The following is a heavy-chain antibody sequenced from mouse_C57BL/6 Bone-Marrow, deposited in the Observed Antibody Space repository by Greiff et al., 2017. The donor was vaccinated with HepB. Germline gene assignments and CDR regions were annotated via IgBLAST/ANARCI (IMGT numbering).Heavy chain of an antibody. V-gene: IGHV1-42*01. CDR1: GYSFTGYY. CDR3: ARTYYDYPYYFDY. D-gene: IGHD2-4*01. J-gene: IGHJ2*01. Sequence: VQLQQSGPELVKPGASVKISCKASGYSFTGYYMNWVKQSPEKSLEWIGEINPSTGGTTYNQKFKAKATLTVDKSSSTAYMQLKSLTSEDSAVYYCARTYYDYPYYFDYWGQGTTLTVSS. CDR2: INPSTGGT.